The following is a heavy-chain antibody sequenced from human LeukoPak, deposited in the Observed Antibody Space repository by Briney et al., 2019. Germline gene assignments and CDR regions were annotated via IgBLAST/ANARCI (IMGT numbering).Heavy chain of an antibody. CDR1: GYTFTSYD. V-gene: IGHV1-8*01. Sequence: ASVKVSCKAFGYTFTSYDINWVRQATGQGLEWMGWMNPNSGNTGYAQKFQGRVTMTRNTSISTAYMELSSLRSEDTAVYYCARGRASWDAFDIWGQGTMVTVSS. CDR3: ARGRASWDAFDI. CDR2: MNPNSGNT. J-gene: IGHJ3*02.